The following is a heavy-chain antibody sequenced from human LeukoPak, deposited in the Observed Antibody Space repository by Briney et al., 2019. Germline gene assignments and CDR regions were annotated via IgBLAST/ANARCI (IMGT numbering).Heavy chain of an antibody. Sequence: PGGSLRLSCAASGFTFSSYAMHWVRQAPGKGLEYVSAISSNGGSTYYANSVKGRFTISRDNSKNTLYLQMGSLRAEDMAVYYCAREGYDSSGYSPQNYFDYWGQGTLVTVTS. CDR2: ISSNGGST. CDR1: GFTFSSYA. V-gene: IGHV3-64*01. CDR3: AREGYDSSGYSPQNYFDY. D-gene: IGHD3-22*01. J-gene: IGHJ4*02.